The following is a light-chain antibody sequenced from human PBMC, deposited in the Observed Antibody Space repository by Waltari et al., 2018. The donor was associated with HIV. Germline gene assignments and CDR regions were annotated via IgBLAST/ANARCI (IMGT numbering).Light chain of an antibody. V-gene: IGLV1-44*01. CDR2: NNN. CDR1: NSTLGRTT. J-gene: IGLJ2*01. Sequence: QSVLTQPPSASGTPGQRVTISCSGRNSTLGRTTVNWYQQLPGTAPKLLIYNNNQRPSGVSDRFSGSKSGTSASLAISGLQSEDEADYYCAAWDDSLNAYVLFGGGTKLTVL. CDR3: AAWDDSLNAYVL.